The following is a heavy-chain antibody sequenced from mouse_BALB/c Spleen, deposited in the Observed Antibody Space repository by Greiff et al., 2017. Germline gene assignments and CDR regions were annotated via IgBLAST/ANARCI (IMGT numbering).Heavy chain of an antibody. J-gene: IGHJ3*01. D-gene: IGHD2-2*01. CDR2: IYPSDSYT. CDR1: GYTFTSYW. V-gene: IGHV1-69*02. CDR3: TRSAGYELAWFAY. Sequence: QVQLQQPGAELVRPGASVKLSCKASGYTFTSYWINWVKQRPGQGLEWIGNIYPSDSYTNYNQKFKDKATLTVDKSSSTAYMQLSSPTSEDSAVYYCTRSAGYELAWFAYWGQGTLVTVSA.